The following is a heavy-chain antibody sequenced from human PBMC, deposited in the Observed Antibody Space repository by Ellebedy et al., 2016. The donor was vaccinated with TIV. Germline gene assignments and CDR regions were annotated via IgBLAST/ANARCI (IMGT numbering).Heavy chain of an antibody. V-gene: IGHV1-69*13. D-gene: IGHD4-17*01. J-gene: IGHJ3*02. CDR1: GGTFSSYA. CDR2: IIPIFGTA. CDR3: ARDGTVTRPFDPFDI. Sequence: SVKVSCXASGGTFSSYAISWVRQAPGQGLEWMGGIIPIFGTANYAQKFQGRVTITADESTSTAYMELSSLRSEDTAVYYCARDGTVTRPFDPFDIWGQGTMVTVSS.